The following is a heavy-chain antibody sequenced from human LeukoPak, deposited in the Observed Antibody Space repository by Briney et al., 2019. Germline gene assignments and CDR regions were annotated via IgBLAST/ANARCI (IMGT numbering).Heavy chain of an antibody. Sequence: GASVKVSCKASGYTFTSYDINWVRQANGQGLEWMGWMNPNSGNTGFAQKFQGRVTLTRDTSINTAYMELSSLRSDDTAVYYCARGNSGSYYHYWGQGTLVTVSS. V-gene: IGHV1-8*01. CDR2: MNPNSGNT. CDR1: GYTFTSYD. J-gene: IGHJ4*02. D-gene: IGHD1-26*01. CDR3: ARGNSGSYYHY.